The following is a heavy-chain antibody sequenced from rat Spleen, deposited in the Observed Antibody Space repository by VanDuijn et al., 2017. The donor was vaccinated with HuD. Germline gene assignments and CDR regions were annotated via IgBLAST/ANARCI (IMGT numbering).Heavy chain of an antibody. CDR3: ATDRYYGYLNWFVY. V-gene: IGHV5-20*01. CDR1: GFTFSDYY. CDR2: ISYDGGRT. J-gene: IGHJ3*01. D-gene: IGHD1-7*01. Sequence: EVQLVESGGGLVQPGRSLKLSCATSGFTFSDYYMAWVRQVPTKGLEWVASISYDGGRTYYRDSVKGRFTISRDNAKSTLYLQMDSLRSEDTATYYCATDRYYGYLNWFVYWGQGTVVTVSS.